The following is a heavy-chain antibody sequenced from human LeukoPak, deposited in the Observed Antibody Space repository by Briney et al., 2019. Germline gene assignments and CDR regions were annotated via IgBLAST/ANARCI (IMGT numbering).Heavy chain of an antibody. CDR1: GFTFSDYY. V-gene: IGHV3-11*04. D-gene: IGHD3-22*01. CDR3: AGYYYDSSGYYYPFDY. CDR2: ISSSGSTI. J-gene: IGHJ4*02. Sequence: GGSLRLSCAASGFTFSDYYMSWIRQAPGKGLEWVSYISSSGSTIYYADSVKGRFTISRDNAKNSLYLQMNSLRAEDTAVYYCAGYYYDSSGYYYPFDYWGQGTLVTVSS.